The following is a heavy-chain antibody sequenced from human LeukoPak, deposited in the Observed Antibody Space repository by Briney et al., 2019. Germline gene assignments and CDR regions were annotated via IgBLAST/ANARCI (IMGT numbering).Heavy chain of an antibody. D-gene: IGHD1-26*01. Sequence: GSLRLSCAASGFTFSSYAMTWVRQAPGKGLEWVSAISDSGRSTYYADSVKGRFTISRDISKSTLYLQMNSLRAEGTALYYCAKGQKWELPLDFWGQGTLVTVSS. CDR3: AKGQKWELPLDF. V-gene: IGHV3-23*01. J-gene: IGHJ4*02. CDR2: ISDSGRST. CDR1: GFTFSSYA.